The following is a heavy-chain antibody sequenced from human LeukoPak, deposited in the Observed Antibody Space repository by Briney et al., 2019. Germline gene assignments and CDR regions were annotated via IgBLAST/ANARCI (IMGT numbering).Heavy chain of an antibody. CDR2: IYYSGST. CDR3: ASRQWLLGLSHFDY. J-gene: IGHJ4*02. CDR1: GGSISSSSYY. Sequence: PSGTLSLTCTVSGGSISSSSYYWGWIRQPPGKGLEWIGSIYYSGSTYYNPSLKSRVTISVDTSKNQFSLKLSSVTAADTAVYYCASRQWLLGLSHFDYWGQGTLVTVSS. V-gene: IGHV4-39*01. D-gene: IGHD3-22*01.